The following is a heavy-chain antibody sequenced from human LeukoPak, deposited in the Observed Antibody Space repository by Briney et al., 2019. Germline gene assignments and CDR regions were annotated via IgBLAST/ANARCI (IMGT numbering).Heavy chain of an antibody. J-gene: IGHJ4*02. CDR2: INPNSGGT. V-gene: IGHV1-2*06. CDR3: ARSGGKDFDY. D-gene: IGHD2-15*01. Sequence: MGRINPNSGGTNYAQKFQGRVTMTRDTSISTAYMELSRLRSDDTAVYYCARSGGKDFDYWGQGTLVTVSS.